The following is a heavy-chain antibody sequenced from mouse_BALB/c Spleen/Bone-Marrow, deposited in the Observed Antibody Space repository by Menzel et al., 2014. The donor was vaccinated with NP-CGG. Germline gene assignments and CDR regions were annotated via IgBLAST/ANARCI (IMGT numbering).Heavy chain of an antibody. CDR1: GYTFTSYN. CDR3: SRGALFRGYHISSFDY. D-gene: IGHD2-2*01. Sequence: QVQLQQPGAELVRSGASVKMSCKASGYTFTSYNMHWVKQTPGQGLEWIGYIYPGNGGTNYNQKFKGKATLTADTSSSAAYMQISSLTSEDSAVYFCSRGALFRGYHISSFDYWGQGTTLTVSS. V-gene: IGHV1-12*01. J-gene: IGHJ2*01. CDR2: IYPGNGGT.